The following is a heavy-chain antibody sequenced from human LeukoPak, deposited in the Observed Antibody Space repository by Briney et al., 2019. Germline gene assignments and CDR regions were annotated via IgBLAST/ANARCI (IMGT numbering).Heavy chain of an antibody. CDR2: ISSSGSTI. CDR1: RFTFSSYE. J-gene: IGHJ4*02. CDR3: ARQRGDILTGYYMPRGFDY. Sequence: PGGSLRLSCAASRFTFSSYEMNWVRQAPGRGLEWVSYISSSGSTIYYADSVKGRFTISRDNAKNSLYLQMNSLRAEDTAVYYCARQRGDILTGYYMPRGFDYWGQGTLVTVSS. D-gene: IGHD3-9*01. V-gene: IGHV3-48*03.